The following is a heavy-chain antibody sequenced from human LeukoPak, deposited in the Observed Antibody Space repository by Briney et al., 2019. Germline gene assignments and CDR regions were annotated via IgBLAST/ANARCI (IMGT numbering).Heavy chain of an antibody. J-gene: IGHJ4*02. D-gene: IGHD3-10*01. CDR3: ARELDCYGSGSY. Sequence: ASVKVSCKASGYTFTGYYMHWVRQAPGQGLEWMGRINPNSGGTNYAQKFQGRVTMTRDTSISTAYMELSRLRSDDTAVYYCARELDCYGSGSYWGQGTLVTVSS. CDR2: INPNSGGT. V-gene: IGHV1-2*02. CDR1: GYTFTGYY.